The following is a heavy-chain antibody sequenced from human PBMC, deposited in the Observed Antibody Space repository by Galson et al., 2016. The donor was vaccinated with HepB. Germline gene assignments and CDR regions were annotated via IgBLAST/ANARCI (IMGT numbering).Heavy chain of an antibody. D-gene: IGHD2-2*02. CDR2: INPNSGGT. V-gene: IGHV1-2*02. CDR1: GYTFTGYY. J-gene: IGHJ6*02. CDR3: AREYCSSTSCYSIGYYYSYGMDV. Sequence: SVKVSCKASGYTFTGYYMHWVRQAPGQGLEWMGWINPNSGGTNYAQKFQGRVTMTRDTSISTAYMELSRLRSDDTAVYYCAREYCSSTSCYSIGYYYSYGMDVWGQGTTVTVSS.